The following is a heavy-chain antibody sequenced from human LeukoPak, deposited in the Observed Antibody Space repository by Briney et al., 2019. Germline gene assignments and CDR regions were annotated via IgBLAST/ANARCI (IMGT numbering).Heavy chain of an antibody. CDR3: ARAGIAAAGSPDY. Sequence: RSLRLSCAASGFTFSSYGMHWVRQAPGKGLEWVAVIWYDGSNKYYADSVKGRFTISRDNSKNTLYLQMNSLRAEDTAVYYCARAGIAAAGSPDYWGQGTLVTVSS. CDR2: IWYDGSNK. V-gene: IGHV3-33*01. CDR1: GFTFSSYG. D-gene: IGHD6-13*01. J-gene: IGHJ4*02.